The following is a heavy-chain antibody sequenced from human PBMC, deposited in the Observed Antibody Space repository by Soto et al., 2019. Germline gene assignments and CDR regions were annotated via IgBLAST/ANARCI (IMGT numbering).Heavy chain of an antibody. V-gene: IGHV1-2*02. J-gene: IGHJ5*02. Sequence: ASVKVSCKASGYTFTGYYMHWVRQAPGQGLEWMGWINPNSGGTNYAQKLQGRVTMTTDTSTSTAYMELRSLRSDDTAVYYCARDYCSSTSCYEIWFDPWGQGTQVTVSS. D-gene: IGHD2-2*01. CDR3: ARDYCSSTSCYEIWFDP. CDR1: GYTFTGYY. CDR2: INPNSGGT.